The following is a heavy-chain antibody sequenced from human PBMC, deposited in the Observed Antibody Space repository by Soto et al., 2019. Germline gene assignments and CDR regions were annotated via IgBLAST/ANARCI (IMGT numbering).Heavy chain of an antibody. Sequence: LRLSCAASGFTFSSYAMSWVRQAPVNGLELVSAISGSGGSTYYADSVKGRFTISRDNSKNTLYLQMNSLRAEDTAVYYCAKAFVGYYYDSSGYRHEPFFFDYWGQGTLVTVSS. J-gene: IGHJ4*02. V-gene: IGHV3-23*01. CDR1: GFTFSSYA. CDR3: AKAFVGYYYDSSGYRHEPFFFDY. CDR2: ISGSGGST. D-gene: IGHD3-22*01.